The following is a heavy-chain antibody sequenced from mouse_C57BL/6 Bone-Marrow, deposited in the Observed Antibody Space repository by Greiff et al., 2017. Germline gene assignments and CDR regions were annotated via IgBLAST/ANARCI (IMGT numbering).Heavy chain of an antibody. CDR2: IYPGSGST. V-gene: IGHV1-55*01. J-gene: IGHJ1*03. D-gene: IGHD2-12*01. CDR1: GYTFTSYW. CDR3: ARPYYSDYWCFDV. Sequence: VQLQQSGAELVKPGASVKMSCKASGYTFTSYWITWVKQRPGQGLEWIGDIYPGSGSTNYNEKFKSKATLTVDTSSSTAYMQLSSLTSEDAAVYYCARPYYSDYWCFDVWGTGTTVTVSS.